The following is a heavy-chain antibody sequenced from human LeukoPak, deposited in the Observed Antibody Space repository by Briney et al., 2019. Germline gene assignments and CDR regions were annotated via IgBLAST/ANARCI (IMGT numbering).Heavy chain of an antibody. Sequence: KPSETLSLTCAVYGGSLSGYYWSWIRQPAGKGLEWIGRIYTSGSTNYNPSLKSRVTMSVDTSKNQFSLKLSSVTAADTAVYYCARETVLRYFDWLPEYYYYMDVWGKGTTVTISS. CDR2: IYTSGST. J-gene: IGHJ6*03. D-gene: IGHD3-9*01. V-gene: IGHV4-4*07. CDR3: ARETVLRYFDWLPEYYYYMDV. CDR1: GGSLSGYY.